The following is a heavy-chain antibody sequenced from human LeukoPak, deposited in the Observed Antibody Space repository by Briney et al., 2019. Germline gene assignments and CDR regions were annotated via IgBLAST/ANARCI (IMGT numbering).Heavy chain of an antibody. CDR2: ISSSGSTI. D-gene: IGHD3-10*01. V-gene: IGHV3-48*03. CDR3: ARGRGSGSYYNARVDY. CDR1: GFTFSSYE. J-gene: IGHJ4*02. Sequence: TGGSLRLSCAASGFTFSSYEMNWVRQALGKGLEWVSYISSSGSTIYYADSVKGRFTISRDNAKNSLYLQMNSLRAEDTAVYYCARGRGSGSYYNARVDYWGQGTLVTVSS.